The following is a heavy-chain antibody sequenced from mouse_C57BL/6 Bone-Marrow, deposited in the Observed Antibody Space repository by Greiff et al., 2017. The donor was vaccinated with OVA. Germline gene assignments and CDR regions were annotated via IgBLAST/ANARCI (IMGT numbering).Heavy chain of an antibody. CDR3: ARERLRRGAMDY. Sequence: QVQLKQPGAELVRPGTSVKLSCKASGYTFTSYWMHWVKQRPGQGLEWIGVIDPSDSYTNYNQKFKGKATLTVDTSSNTSYMQLSSLTSEDSAVYYCARERLRRGAMDYWGQGTSVTVSS. J-gene: IGHJ4*01. D-gene: IGHD2-2*01. CDR2: IDPSDSYT. V-gene: IGHV1-59*01. CDR1: GYTFTSYW.